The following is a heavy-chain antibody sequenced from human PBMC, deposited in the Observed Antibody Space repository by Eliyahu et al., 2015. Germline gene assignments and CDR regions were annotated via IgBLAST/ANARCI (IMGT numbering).Heavy chain of an antibody. D-gene: IGHD6-13*01. Sequence: EVQLVQSGAEVKKPGESLKISCXGSGYSFTSYWIGWVRQMPGKGLEWMGNIYLGDSDTRYRPSFQGQVTISADKSISTAYLQWSSLKASDTAIYYCARRSSSGLDGFNIWGQGTMVTVSS. CDR2: IYLGDSDT. V-gene: IGHV5-51*01. CDR1: GYSFTSYW. J-gene: IGHJ3*02. CDR3: ARRSSSGLDGFNI.